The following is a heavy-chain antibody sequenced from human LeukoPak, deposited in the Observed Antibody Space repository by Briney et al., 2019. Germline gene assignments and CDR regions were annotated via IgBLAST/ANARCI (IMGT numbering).Heavy chain of an antibody. J-gene: IGHJ5*02. CDR3: AREAYDVLTSDWFDP. V-gene: IGHV4-61*02. CDR1: GASISSGEYY. D-gene: IGHD3-9*01. CDR2: IYTSGST. Sequence: SETLFLTCTVSGASISSGEYYWSWIRQPAGKGLEWIGRIYTSGSTNYNPSLKSRVTISVDTSKNQFSLKLRSVTAADTAMYYCAREAYDVLTSDWFDPWGQGTLVTVSS.